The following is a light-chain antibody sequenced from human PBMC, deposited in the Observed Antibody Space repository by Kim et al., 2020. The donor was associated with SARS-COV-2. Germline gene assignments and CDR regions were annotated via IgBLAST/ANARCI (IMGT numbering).Light chain of an antibody. CDR3: QQYNGYPLT. J-gene: IGKJ2*01. Sequence: DIQMTQSPSTLSASVGDRVTITCRASQSIGSWLAWYQQKPGKAPKLLIYKASSLESGVPSRFSGSGSGTEFTLTISRLQPDDFASYYCQQYNGYPLTFGQGTKLEI. CDR2: KAS. V-gene: IGKV1-5*03. CDR1: QSIGSW.